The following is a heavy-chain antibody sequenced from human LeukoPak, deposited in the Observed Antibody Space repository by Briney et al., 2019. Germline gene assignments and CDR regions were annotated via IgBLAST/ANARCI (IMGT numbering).Heavy chain of an antibody. Sequence: GASVKVSCKASGGTFSSYAINWVRQAPGQGLEWMGGIIPIFGTAKYAQKFQGRVTITADKSTSTAYMELSSLRSEDTAVYYCAREEYSSGRSPNWNYYGMDVWGKGTTVTVPS. D-gene: IGHD6-19*01. CDR1: GGTFSSYA. J-gene: IGHJ6*04. V-gene: IGHV1-69*06. CDR3: AREEYSSGRSPNWNYYGMDV. CDR2: IIPIFGTA.